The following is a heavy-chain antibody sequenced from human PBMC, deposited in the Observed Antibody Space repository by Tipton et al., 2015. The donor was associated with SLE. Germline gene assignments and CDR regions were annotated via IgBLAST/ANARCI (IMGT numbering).Heavy chain of an antibody. CDR3: ARHMRQLVRDASDI. CDR2: FSSGRNT. V-gene: IGHV4-39*07. J-gene: IGHJ3*02. D-gene: IGHD6-6*01. CDR1: GVSISTNSHY. Sequence: TLSLTCTVSGVSISTNSHYWGWIRQPPGKGLEWIGGFSSGRNTYLNASLKSRVTISVDTSKNQLSLKLHSVTAADTAVYYCARHMRQLVRDASDIWGQGTMVTVSS.